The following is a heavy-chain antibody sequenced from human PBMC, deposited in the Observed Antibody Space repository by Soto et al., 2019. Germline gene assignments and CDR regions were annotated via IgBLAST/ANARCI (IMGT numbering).Heavy chain of an antibody. V-gene: IGHV1-2*02. CDR2: INPKSGDT. J-gene: IGHJ6*02. CDR3: AKGPWTVGHCTGVSSYDSMDV. Sequence: QVQLVQSGAEVKKPGASVKVSCEASEYTFIGFHLHWVRQAPGQGLEWMGWINPKSGDTKYAQKFQGRATLTRATSISTGYMELSRVDSNDTAVYYCAKGPWTVGHCTGVSSYDSMDVWGQGTPDYVS. D-gene: IGHD2-8*02. CDR1: EYTFIGFH.